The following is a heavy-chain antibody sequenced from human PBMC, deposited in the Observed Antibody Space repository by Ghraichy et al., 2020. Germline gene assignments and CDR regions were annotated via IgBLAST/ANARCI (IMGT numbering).Heavy chain of an antibody. CDR3: ARHPTVYALSAFDI. Sequence: SETLSLTCTVSGGSISSYYWSWIRQPPGKGLEWIGYIYYSGSTNYNPSLKSRVTISVDTSKNQFSLKLSSVTAADTAVYYCARHPTVYALSAFDIWGQGTMVTVSS. V-gene: IGHV4-59*08. D-gene: IGHD2/OR15-2a*01. CDR1: GGSISSYY. J-gene: IGHJ3*02. CDR2: IYYSGST.